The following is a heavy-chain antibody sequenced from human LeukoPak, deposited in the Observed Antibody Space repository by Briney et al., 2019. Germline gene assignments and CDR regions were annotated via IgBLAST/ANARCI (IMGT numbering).Heavy chain of an antibody. Sequence: ASVKVSCKASGYTFTNYYMHWVRQAPGQGLEWMGIINPSGGSTSYAQKFQGRVTMTRDTSTSTVYMELSSLRSDDTAVYYCASAIVVVPAAPRGVYYYYYGMDVWGQGTTVTVSS. J-gene: IGHJ6*02. D-gene: IGHD2-2*01. CDR1: GYTFTNYY. CDR3: ASAIVVVPAAPRGVYYYYYGMDV. V-gene: IGHV1-46*01. CDR2: INPSGGST.